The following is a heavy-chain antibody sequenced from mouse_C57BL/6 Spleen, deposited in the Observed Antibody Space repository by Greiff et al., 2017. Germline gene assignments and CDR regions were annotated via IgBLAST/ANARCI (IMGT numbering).Heavy chain of an antibody. D-gene: IGHD3-2*02. Sequence: EVQLVESGGDLVKPGGSLKLSCAASGFTFSSYGMSWVRQTPDKRLEWVATISSGGSYTYYPDSVKGRFTISRDNAKNTLYLQMSSLKSEDTAMYCCARETAQAPYYFDYWGQGTTLTVSS. CDR3: ARETAQAPYYFDY. CDR1: GFTFSSYG. V-gene: IGHV5-6*01. J-gene: IGHJ2*01. CDR2: ISSGGSYT.